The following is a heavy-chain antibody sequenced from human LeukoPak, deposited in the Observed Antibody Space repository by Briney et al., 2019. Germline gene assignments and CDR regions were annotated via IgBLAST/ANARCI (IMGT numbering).Heavy chain of an antibody. CDR2: IHHSGNT. Sequence: PSETLSLTCVVSGASSISSGYWWSWVRQPPGKGLEWIGEIHHSGNTNFNPSLKSRATISVDKSKNQFSLKMSSVTAADTAVYFCARNGHYSADYWDRGILVTVSP. V-gene: IGHV4-4*02. CDR3: ARNGHYSADY. CDR1: GASSISSGYW. J-gene: IGHJ4*02. D-gene: IGHD4-17*01.